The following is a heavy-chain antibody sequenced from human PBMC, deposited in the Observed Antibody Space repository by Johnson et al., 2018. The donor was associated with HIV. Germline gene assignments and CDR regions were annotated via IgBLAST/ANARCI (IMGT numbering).Heavy chain of an antibody. V-gene: IGHV3-NL1*01. D-gene: IGHD6-13*01. CDR3: ARVYLSSNWYSYDAFDI. J-gene: IGHJ3*02. Sequence: VQVVESGGVVVQPGGSLRLSCAASGFTFEDYAMHWVRQAPGKGLEWVSVIYSGGSTYYADSVKGRFTISRDNYKNTLYLQMNSLRAEDPAVDYCARVYLSSNWYSYDAFDIWGQGTMVTVSS. CDR2: IYSGGST. CDR1: GFTFEDYA.